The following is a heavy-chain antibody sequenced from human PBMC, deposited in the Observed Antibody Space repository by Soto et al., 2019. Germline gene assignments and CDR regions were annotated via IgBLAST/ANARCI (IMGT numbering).Heavy chain of an antibody. CDR1: GGSISSYY. J-gene: IGHJ4*02. Sequence: SETLSLTCTVSGGSISSYYWSWIRQPPGKGLEWIGYIYYSGSTNYNPSLKSRVTISVDTSKNQFSLKLSSVTAADTAVYYCARRIAAAGYPFDYWGQGTLVTVS. V-gene: IGHV4-59*08. D-gene: IGHD6-13*01. CDR3: ARRIAAAGYPFDY. CDR2: IYYSGST.